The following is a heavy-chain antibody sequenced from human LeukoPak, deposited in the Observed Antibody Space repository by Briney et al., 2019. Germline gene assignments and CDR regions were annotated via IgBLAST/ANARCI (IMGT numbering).Heavy chain of an antibody. CDR1: GFTVSSNY. J-gene: IGHJ4*02. CDR2: IYSGGST. Sequence: GGSLRLSCAPSGFTVSSNYMSWVRQAPGKGLEWVSVIYSGGSTYYADSVKGRFTISRDNSKNTLYLQMNSLRAEDTAVYYCARAHSGGYSPDYWGQGTLVTVSS. CDR3: ARAHSGGYSPDY. V-gene: IGHV3-53*01. D-gene: IGHD2-21*01.